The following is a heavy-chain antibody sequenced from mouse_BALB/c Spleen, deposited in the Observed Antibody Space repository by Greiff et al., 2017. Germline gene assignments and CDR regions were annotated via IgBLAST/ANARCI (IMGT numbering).Heavy chain of an antibody. V-gene: IGHV1-87*01. CDR1: GYTFTSYW. CDR2: IYPGDGDT. D-gene: IGHD4-1*01. J-gene: IGHJ2*01. CDR3: ARRGSLDWDY. Sequence: QVHVKQSGAELARPGASVKLSCKASGYTFTSYWMQWVKQRPGQGLEWIGAIYPGDGDTRYTQKFKGKATLTADKFSSTAYMQLSSLASEDSAVYYCARRGSLDWDYWGQGTTLTVSS.